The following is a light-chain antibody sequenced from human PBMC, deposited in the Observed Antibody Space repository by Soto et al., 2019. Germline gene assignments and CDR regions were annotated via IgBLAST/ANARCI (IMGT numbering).Light chain of an antibody. CDR3: SSITTSSTYV. CDR2: DVS. J-gene: IGLJ1*01. Sequence: QSALTQPASVSGSPGQSVTISCSGTSSDVGSYNRVSWYQQPPGTAPKLMIYDVSNRPSGVTGRFSGSKSGTTASLTISGLQDDDEADYCCSSITTSSTYVFGTGTKVTVL. V-gene: IGLV2-18*02. CDR1: SSDVGSYNR.